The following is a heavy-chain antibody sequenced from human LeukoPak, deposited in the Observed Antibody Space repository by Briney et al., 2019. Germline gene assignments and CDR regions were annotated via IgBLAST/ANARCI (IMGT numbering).Heavy chain of an antibody. V-gene: IGHV4-34*01. Sequence: SETLSLTCAVYGGSFSGYYWSWIRQPPGKGLEWIGEINHSGSTNYNPSLKSRVTISVDTSKNQFSLKLSSVTAADTAVYYCARDLIADYVWGSYRYSDAFDIWGQGAMVTVSS. CDR3: ARDLIADYVWGSYRYSDAFDI. CDR1: GGSFSGYY. D-gene: IGHD3-16*02. CDR2: INHSGST. J-gene: IGHJ3*02.